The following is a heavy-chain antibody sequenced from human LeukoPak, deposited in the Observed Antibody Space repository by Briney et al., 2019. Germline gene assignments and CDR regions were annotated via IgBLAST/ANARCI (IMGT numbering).Heavy chain of an antibody. CDR1: GFTLYSHA. J-gene: IGHJ4*02. Sequence: PGGSLRLSCAASGFTLYSHAMVWVRQAPGKGLEWVSFISFDGSNKVHADSVMGRFTISRDNSKNTVDLQINSLRHEDTAVYYCAKDWGQRGVGASLGHWGQGTLVIVSS. CDR2: ISFDGSNK. CDR3: AKDWGQRGVGASLGH. D-gene: IGHD1-26*01. V-gene: IGHV3-30-3*01.